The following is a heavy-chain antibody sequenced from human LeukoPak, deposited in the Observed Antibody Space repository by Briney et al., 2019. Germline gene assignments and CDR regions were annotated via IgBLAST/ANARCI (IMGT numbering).Heavy chain of an antibody. CDR1: GGSISSSSYY. CDR2: IYYSGST. J-gene: IGHJ5*02. CDR3: ARDADYYDSSGHNWFDP. V-gene: IGHV4-39*07. D-gene: IGHD3-22*01. Sequence: SETLSLTCTVSGGSISSSSYYWGWIRQPPGKGLEWIGSIYYSGSTYYNPSLKSRVTISVDTSKNQFSLKLSSVTAADTAVYYCARDADYYDSSGHNWFDPWGQGTLVTVSS.